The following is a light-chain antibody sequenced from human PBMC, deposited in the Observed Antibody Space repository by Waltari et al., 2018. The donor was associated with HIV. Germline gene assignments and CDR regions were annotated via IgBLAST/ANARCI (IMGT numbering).Light chain of an antibody. CDR2: EGS. J-gene: IGLJ3*02. V-gene: IGLV2-23*01. CDR3: CSYAGSSTYWV. CDR1: SSHVASYNL. Sequence: QSALTHPASVSGSPGPPTPIPCTGPSSHVASYNLVPWYQQHPGKAPKHMIYEGSKRPSGVSNRFSGSKSGNTASLTISGLQAEDEADYYCCSYAGSSTYWVFGGGTKLTVL.